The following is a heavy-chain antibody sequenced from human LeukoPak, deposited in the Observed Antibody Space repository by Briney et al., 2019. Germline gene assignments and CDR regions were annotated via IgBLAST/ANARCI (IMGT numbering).Heavy chain of an antibody. Sequence: PSETLSLTCTVSGGSISSYYWSWIRQPAGKGLEWIGRIYTSGSTNYNPSLKSRVTMSVDTSKNQFSLKLSSVTAADTAVYYCARDHYYDILTGYAWYFDYWGQGTLVTVSS. CDR1: GGSISSYY. J-gene: IGHJ4*02. CDR2: IYTSGST. CDR3: ARDHYYDILTGYAWYFDY. D-gene: IGHD3-9*01. V-gene: IGHV4-4*07.